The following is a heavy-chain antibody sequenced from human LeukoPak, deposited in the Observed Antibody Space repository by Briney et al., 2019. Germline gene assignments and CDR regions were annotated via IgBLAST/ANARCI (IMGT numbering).Heavy chain of an antibody. D-gene: IGHD1-1*01. CDR2: INPNSGGT. CDR3: ARPLYNWNDEYFDY. J-gene: IGHJ4*02. Sequence: ASVKVSCKASGYTFTGYYMHWVRQAPGQGLEWMGWINPNSGGTNYAQKFRGRVTMTRDTSISTAYMELSRLRSDDTAVYYCARPLYNWNDEYFDYWGQGTLVTVSS. CDR1: GYTFTGYY. V-gene: IGHV1-2*02.